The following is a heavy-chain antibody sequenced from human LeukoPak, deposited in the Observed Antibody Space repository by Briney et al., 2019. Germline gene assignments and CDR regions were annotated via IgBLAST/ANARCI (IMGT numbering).Heavy chain of an antibody. V-gene: IGHV1-46*01. CDR3: ARLRGLDYYDSSGYSGHDAFDI. CDR1: GYTFTSYY. CDR2: INPSSGST. D-gene: IGHD3-22*01. J-gene: IGHJ3*02. Sequence: ASVKVSCKASGYTFTSYYMHWVRQAPGEGLEWMGIINPSSGSTTYAQKFQGRVTITADESTSTAYMELSSLRSEDTAVYYCARLRGLDYYDSSGYSGHDAFDIWGQGTMVTVSS.